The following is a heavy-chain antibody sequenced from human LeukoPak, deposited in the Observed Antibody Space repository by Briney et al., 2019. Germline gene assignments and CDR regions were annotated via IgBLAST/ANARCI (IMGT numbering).Heavy chain of an antibody. Sequence: SSEKVSRKASVYTSTSYYMYCVRQAPGQGREWMGIINASGGSTSDAQKVQGRVTMTRDTSTSTVCIGLSSPRSGDTAVYYCASGRDGYNTIENWGQGTLVTASS. D-gene: IGHD5-24*01. CDR2: INASGGST. V-gene: IGHV1-46*01. CDR3: ASGRDGYNTIEN. CDR1: VYTSTSYY. J-gene: IGHJ4*02.